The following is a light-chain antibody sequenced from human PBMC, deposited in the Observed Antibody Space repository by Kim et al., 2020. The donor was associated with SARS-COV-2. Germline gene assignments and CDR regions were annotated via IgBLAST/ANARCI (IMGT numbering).Light chain of an antibody. CDR2: QDS. CDR1: KLQDKY. Sequence: SVSPGQTASISCTGDKLQDKYACWYQRKAGQSPVLVLYQDSKRPSGIPERFSGSNSGNTATLTISGTQAMDEADYYCQAWDSSLGVFGAGTQLTVL. V-gene: IGLV3-1*01. CDR3: QAWDSSLGV. J-gene: IGLJ2*01.